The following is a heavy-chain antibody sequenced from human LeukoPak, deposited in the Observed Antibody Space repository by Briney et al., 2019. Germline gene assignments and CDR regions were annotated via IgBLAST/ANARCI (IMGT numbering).Heavy chain of an antibody. CDR1: GFSFTSYN. V-gene: IGHV3-74*01. CDR3: ARDMDRYYMDV. CDR2: INTVESST. Sequence: GTSLRLSCAASGFSFTSYNFHWVRQAPGKGLVWVSRINTVESSTTYADSVKGRFTISRDNAKSTLYLQMNSLRAEDTAVYYCARDMDRYYMDVWGKGTTVTVSS. J-gene: IGHJ6*03. D-gene: IGHD3-10*01.